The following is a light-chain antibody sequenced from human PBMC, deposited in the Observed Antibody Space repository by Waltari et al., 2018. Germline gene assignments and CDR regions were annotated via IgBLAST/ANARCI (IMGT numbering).Light chain of an antibody. J-gene: IGLJ3*02. CDR2: VVS. Sequence: QSALTQPASVSGSPRQSITISCTGTGSDIGAFNYVSWYQQHSGKAPRLIIFVVSDRPSGISNRFAGSKSGNTASLTISGLQAEDEADYYCTSFTRAKTWVFGGGTKVTVL. CDR3: TSFTRAKTWV. CDR1: GSDIGAFNY. V-gene: IGLV2-14*01.